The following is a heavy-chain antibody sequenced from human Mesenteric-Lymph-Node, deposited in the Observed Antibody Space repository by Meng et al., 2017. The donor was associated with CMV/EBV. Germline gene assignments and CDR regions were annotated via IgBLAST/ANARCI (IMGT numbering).Heavy chain of an antibody. CDR3: VYRRPAGGLSDP. J-gene: IGHJ5*02. Sequence: VCGFSLSTSGVGVGWFRQPPGKALECLALIYWDDDKRYSPSLRNRLTITKDTSRNQVVLTMTNMEPVDTATYYCVYRRPAGGLSDPWGQGTLVTVSS. V-gene: IGHV2-5*02. CDR2: IYWDDDK. D-gene: IGHD4-23*01. CDR1: GFSLSTSGVG.